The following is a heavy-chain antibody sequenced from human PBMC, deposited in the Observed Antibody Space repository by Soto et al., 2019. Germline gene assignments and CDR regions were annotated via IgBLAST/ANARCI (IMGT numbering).Heavy chain of an antibody. V-gene: IGHV1-69*01. CDR3: ARGVYGSGNYYTGPSAFDI. CDR2: TIPVFNTA. D-gene: IGHD3-10*01. Sequence: QVQLEQSGAEVKKPGSSVKISCKASGGTLSDHGVSWLRQAPGQGLEWVGGTIPVFNTAKYAPKFQGRVTSAADQSTNIAYMELGGLRSDDTAFYYCARGVYGSGNYYTGPSAFDIWGQGTLVIVSS. J-gene: IGHJ3*02. CDR1: GGTLSDHG.